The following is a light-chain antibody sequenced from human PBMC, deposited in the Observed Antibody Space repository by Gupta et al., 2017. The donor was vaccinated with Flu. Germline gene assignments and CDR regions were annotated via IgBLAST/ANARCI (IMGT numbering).Light chain of an antibody. CDR3: SAWDDSLNGQEV. CDR2: DNN. Sequence: VTISCSGSSSNIGTNAVHWYQQVPGTAPKLLIFDNNQRPSGVPDRFSGSKSGTSASPAISGLQSEDEADYYCSAWDDSLNGQEVFGTGTEVTVL. J-gene: IGLJ1*01. V-gene: IGLV1-44*01. CDR1: SSNIGTNA.